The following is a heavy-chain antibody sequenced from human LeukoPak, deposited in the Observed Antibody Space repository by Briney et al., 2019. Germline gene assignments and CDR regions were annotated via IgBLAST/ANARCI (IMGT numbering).Heavy chain of an antibody. CDR3: ARGHLYCSGGSCYYYYFQH. J-gene: IGHJ1*01. CDR2: IIPIFGTA. V-gene: IGHV1-69*13. D-gene: IGHD2-15*01. CDR1: GGTFSSYA. Sequence: ASVKVSCKASGGTFSSYAISWVRQAPGQGLEWMGGIIPIFGTANYAQKFQGRVTITADESTSTVYMELSSLRSEDTAVYYCARGHLYCSGGSCYYYYFQHWGQGTLVTVSS.